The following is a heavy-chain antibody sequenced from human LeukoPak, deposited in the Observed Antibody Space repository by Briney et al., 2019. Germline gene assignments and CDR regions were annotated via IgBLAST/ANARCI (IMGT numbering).Heavy chain of an antibody. V-gene: IGHV3-53*01. Sequence: GGSLRLSCAASGFTVSSNYMSWVRQAPGKGLEWDSVIYSGGSTYYADSVKGRFTISRDNSKNTLYLQMNSLRAEDTAVYYCARGDYYDSSGPNWFDPWGQGTLVTVSS. D-gene: IGHD3-22*01. CDR1: GFTVSSNY. J-gene: IGHJ5*02. CDR3: ARGDYYDSSGPNWFDP. CDR2: IYSGGST.